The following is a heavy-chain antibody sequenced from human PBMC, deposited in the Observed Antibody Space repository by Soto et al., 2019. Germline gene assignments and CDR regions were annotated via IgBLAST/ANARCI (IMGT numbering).Heavy chain of an antibody. CDR1: GGSFSGYY. CDR3: ARKGGTYYYDSSGYYYDVVFDY. D-gene: IGHD3-22*01. J-gene: IGHJ4*02. V-gene: IGHV4-34*01. CDR2: INHSGST. Sequence: PSETLSLTCAVYGGSFSGYYWSWIRQPPGKGLEWIGEINHSGSTNYNPSLKSRVTISVDTSKNQFSLKLSSVTAADTAVYYCARKGGTYYYDSSGYYYDVVFDYWRQGTLVTVSS.